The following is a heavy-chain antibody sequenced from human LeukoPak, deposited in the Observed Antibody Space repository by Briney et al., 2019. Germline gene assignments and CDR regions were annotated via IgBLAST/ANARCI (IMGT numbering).Heavy chain of an antibody. CDR3: ARDDCSGGSCPRGNGFDP. CDR1: GFTFSSYW. D-gene: IGHD2-15*01. CDR2: IKHDGSEK. V-gene: IGHV3-7*01. J-gene: IGHJ5*02. Sequence: GGSLRLSCAASGFTFSSYWMSWVRQAPGKGLEGVANIKHDGSEKYYVDSVKGRFTISRDNAKNSLYLQMNSLRAEDTAVYYCARDDCSGGSCPRGNGFDPWGQGTLVTVSS.